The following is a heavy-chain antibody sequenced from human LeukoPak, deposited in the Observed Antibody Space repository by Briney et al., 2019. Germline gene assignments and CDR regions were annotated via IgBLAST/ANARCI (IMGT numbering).Heavy chain of an antibody. V-gene: IGHV4-59*01. CDR1: GGSISSYY. CDR2: IYQSGSI. D-gene: IGHD6-19*01. Sequence: PSETLSLTCTVSGGSISSYYWSWIRQPPGKGLEWIGYIYQSGSINYNPSLKSRVSISLDTSKNQFSLKLSSVTAADTAVYYCARVGGSGWPRGNLDYWGQGTLVTVSS. J-gene: IGHJ4*02. CDR3: ARVGGSGWPRGNLDY.